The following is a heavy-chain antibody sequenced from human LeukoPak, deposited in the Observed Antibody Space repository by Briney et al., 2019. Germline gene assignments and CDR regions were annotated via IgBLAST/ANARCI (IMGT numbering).Heavy chain of an antibody. Sequence: GGSLRLSCAASGFPFSSYGMHWVRQAPGKGLEWVALIWFDGSNKYYADSVKGRFTISRDNSKNTLYLQMNSLRAEDAAVYYCARDQHYYYYDMDVWGQGTTVTVSS. V-gene: IGHV3-33*01. CDR3: ARDQHYYYYDMDV. J-gene: IGHJ6*02. CDR1: GFPFSSYG. CDR2: IWFDGSNK.